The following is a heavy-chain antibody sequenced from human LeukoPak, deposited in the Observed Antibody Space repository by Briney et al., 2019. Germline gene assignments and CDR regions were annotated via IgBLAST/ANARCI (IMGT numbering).Heavy chain of an antibody. J-gene: IGHJ4*02. CDR3: ARRGSSGCFDY. CDR1: GFTFSTYT. Sequence: GGSLRLSCAASGFTFSTYTMHWVRQAPGKGLEWVAVISYDGSNKYYADSVKGRFTISRDNSKNTLYLQMNSLRAEDTAAYYCARRGSSGCFDYWGQGTLVTVSS. CDR2: ISYDGSNK. D-gene: IGHD6-19*01. V-gene: IGHV3-30-3*01.